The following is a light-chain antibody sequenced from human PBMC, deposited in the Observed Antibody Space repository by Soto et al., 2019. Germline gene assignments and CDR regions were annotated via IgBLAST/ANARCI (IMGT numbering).Light chain of an antibody. V-gene: IGLV2-14*01. Sequence: SFLSRPASVSGSPGQSISISSTGTGKNVGRYDYVSWYHHHPGKAPKVIIYEVTNRPSGVSNRFSGSKSGNTASLTISGLLAEDEADYYCSSYTSSSTYVFGTGTKVTVL. CDR1: GKNVGRYDY. CDR3: SSYTSSSTYV. J-gene: IGLJ1*01. CDR2: EVT.